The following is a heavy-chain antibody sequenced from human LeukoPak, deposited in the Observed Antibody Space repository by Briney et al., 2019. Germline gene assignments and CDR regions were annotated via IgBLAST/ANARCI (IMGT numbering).Heavy chain of an antibody. D-gene: IGHD3-10*01. Sequence: SETLSLTCTVSGYSISSGYYWGWIRQPPGKGLEWIGRIYTSGSTNYNPSLKSRVTMSVDTSKNQFSLKLSSVTAADTAVYYCARSDGYGLVGTWGQGTMVTVSS. CDR2: IYTSGST. J-gene: IGHJ3*01. CDR3: ARSDGYGLVGT. CDR1: GYSISSGYY. V-gene: IGHV4-38-2*02.